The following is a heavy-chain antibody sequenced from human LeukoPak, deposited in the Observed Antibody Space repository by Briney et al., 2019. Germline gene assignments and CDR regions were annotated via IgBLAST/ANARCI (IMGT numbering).Heavy chain of an antibody. J-gene: IGHJ6*02. CDR3: ARHVSGRWFGDDYPYYADV. Sequence: SETLSLTCAVYGGSFSGYHWSWIRQNTGKGLEWIGEIDPYGGSNYNPSLKSRVTISVDTSKNQFSLKLNSVTAADTALYYCARHVSGRWFGDDYPYYADVWGQGTTVT. D-gene: IGHD3-10*01. CDR1: GGSFSGYH. V-gene: IGHV4-34*01. CDR2: IDPYGGS.